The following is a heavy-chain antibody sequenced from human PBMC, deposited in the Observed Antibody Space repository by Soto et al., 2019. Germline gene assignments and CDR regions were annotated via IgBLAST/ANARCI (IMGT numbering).Heavy chain of an antibody. Sequence: SVKVSGKASVYTFTTYGISWVRHAPGQVLEWMGWISAYNGNTNYAQKLQGRVTMTTDTSTSTAYMELRSLRSDGTAVYYCARDVGYSYASDAFDIWGQGTMVTVSS. D-gene: IGHD5-18*01. CDR1: VYTFTTYG. V-gene: IGHV1-18*01. CDR3: ARDVGYSYASDAFDI. CDR2: ISAYNGNT. J-gene: IGHJ3*02.